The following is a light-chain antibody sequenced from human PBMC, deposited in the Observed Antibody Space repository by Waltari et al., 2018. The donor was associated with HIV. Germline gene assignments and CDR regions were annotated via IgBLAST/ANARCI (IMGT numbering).Light chain of an antibody. V-gene: IGKV1-39*01. CDR3: QQSYSTLLDF. Sequence: DIQMTQSPSSLSASVGDRVTITCRASQSISSYLNWYQQKPGKAPKLLIYAASSLQSGVPSRFSGSGSGTDFTLTISSLQPEDFATYYCQQSYSTLLDFFCGGTKVEIK. CDR1: QSISSY. CDR2: AAS. J-gene: IGKJ4*01.